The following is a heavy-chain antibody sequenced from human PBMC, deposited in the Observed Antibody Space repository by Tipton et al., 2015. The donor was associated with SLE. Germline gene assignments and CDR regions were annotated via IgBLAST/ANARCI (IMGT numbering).Heavy chain of an antibody. CDR3: ARGRGYSGYLGY. Sequence: TLSLTCTVSGGSITSGGYYWTWIRQHPGKGLEWIGYIYHSGYTDYTDYNPSLKSRVTISVDRSKNQFSLKLSSVTAADTAVYYCARGRGYSGYLGYWGQGTLVTSSS. D-gene: IGHD5-12*01. CDR1: GGSITSGGYY. CDR2: IYHSGYTDYT. V-gene: IGHV4-31*03. J-gene: IGHJ4*02.